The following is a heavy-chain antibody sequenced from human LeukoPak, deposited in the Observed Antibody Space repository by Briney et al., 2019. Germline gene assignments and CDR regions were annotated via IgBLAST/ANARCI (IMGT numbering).Heavy chain of an antibody. CDR2: LRTDGGRT. V-gene: IGHV3-74*01. J-gene: IGHJ4*02. CDR1: GFTFNQYW. CDR3: ARDHPGSNSLDY. Sequence: GGSLRLSCVASGFTFNQYWMHWVRQAPGAGLEWVARLRTDGGRTNYADSVKGRFTISRDNARNTVYLQMNSLRVEDTAVYYCARDHPGSNSLDYWGQGTMVTVSS. D-gene: IGHD4-11*01.